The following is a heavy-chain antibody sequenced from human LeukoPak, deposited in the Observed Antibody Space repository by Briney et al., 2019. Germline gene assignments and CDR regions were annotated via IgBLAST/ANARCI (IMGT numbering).Heavy chain of an antibody. D-gene: IGHD1-26*01. CDR3: ANLEVGARP. V-gene: IGHV3-30*18. CDR2: ISYDGSNK. J-gene: IGHJ5*02. CDR1: GFTFSSYG. Sequence: GGSLRLSCAASGFTFSSYGMHWVRQAPGKGLEWVAVISYDGSNKYYADSVKGRFTISRDNSKNTLYLQMNSLRAEDTAVYYCANLEVGARPWGQGTLVTVSS.